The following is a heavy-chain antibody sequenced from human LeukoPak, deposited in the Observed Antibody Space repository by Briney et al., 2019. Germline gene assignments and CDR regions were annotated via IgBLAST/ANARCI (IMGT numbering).Heavy chain of an antibody. CDR1: GGSISSSNW. J-gene: IGHJ6*03. D-gene: IGHD3-10*01. Sequence: PSETLSLTCAVSGGSISSSNWWSWVRQPPGKGLEWIGEIYHSGSTNYNPSLKSRVTISVDTSKNQFSLKLSSVTAADTAVYYCARVRVTYYYYYYMDVWGKGTTVTVSS. CDR3: ARVRVTYYYYYYMDV. CDR2: IYHSGST. V-gene: IGHV4-4*02.